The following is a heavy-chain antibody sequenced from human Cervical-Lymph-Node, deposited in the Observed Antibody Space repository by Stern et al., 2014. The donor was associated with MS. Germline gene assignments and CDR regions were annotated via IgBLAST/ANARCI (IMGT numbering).Heavy chain of an antibody. CDR1: GFTFSSYA. CDR2: ISYDGSKA. CDR3: ARDLLWFGEFDWGAMDV. Sequence: QVQLVESGGGVVPPGRSLRLSCAATGFTFSSYAMQWVRQAPGKGLEWVAVISYDGSKAYYADSVKGRFTISRDNSKKTLFLQMNSLRPEDTADYYCARDLLWFGEFDWGAMDVWGHGTTVTVSS. D-gene: IGHD3-10*01. V-gene: IGHV3-30-3*01. J-gene: IGHJ6*02.